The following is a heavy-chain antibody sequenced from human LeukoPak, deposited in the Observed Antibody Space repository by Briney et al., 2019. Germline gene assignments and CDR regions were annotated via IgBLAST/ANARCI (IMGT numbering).Heavy chain of an antibody. J-gene: IGHJ4*02. CDR3: ATAVFDY. CDR1: GFNFSDYG. Sequence: GASLKISCVGSGFNFSDYGLHWFRQAPGKGLEWVAFIRYDGSKIVYEDSLKGRFTVSRDNSEKTLYLQMSGLRSGDTAVYYCATAVFDYWGQGTLVTVSS. V-gene: IGHV3-30*02. CDR2: IRYDGSKI.